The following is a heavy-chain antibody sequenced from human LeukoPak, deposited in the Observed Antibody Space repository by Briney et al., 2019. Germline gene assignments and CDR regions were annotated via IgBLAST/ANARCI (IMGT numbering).Heavy chain of an antibody. CDR2: IKSKTDGGTT. CDR3: TTTPLIVVVPAAT. CDR1: GFTFSNAW. V-gene: IGHV3-15*01. J-gene: IGHJ5*02. Sequence: GGSLRLSCAASGFTFSNAWMSWVRQAPGKGLEWVGRIKSKTDGGTTDYAAPVKGRFTISRDDSKNTLYLQMNSLKTEDTAVYYCTTTPLIVVVPAATWGQGTLVTVSS. D-gene: IGHD2-2*01.